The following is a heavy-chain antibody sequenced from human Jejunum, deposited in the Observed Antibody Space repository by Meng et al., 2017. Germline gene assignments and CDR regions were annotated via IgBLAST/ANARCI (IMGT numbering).Heavy chain of an antibody. J-gene: IGHJ4*02. D-gene: IGHD3-16*01. CDR1: GFTFSSYA. CDR3: VRDAFFGDG. Sequence: GGSLRLSCAASGFTFSSYAMHWVRQAPGKGLEWVSFISYDGRTKYYTDSVKGRFTVSRDNSENTLFLQMNSLRSEDTAMYYCVRDAFFGDGWGQGALVTVSS. CDR2: ISYDGRTK. V-gene: IGHV3-30*10.